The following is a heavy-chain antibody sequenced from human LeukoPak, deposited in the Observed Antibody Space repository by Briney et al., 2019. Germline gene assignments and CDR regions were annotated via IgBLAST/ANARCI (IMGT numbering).Heavy chain of an antibody. J-gene: IGHJ3*02. CDR3: ARRRFSYGDNDAFDI. CDR2: IYYSGGT. CDR1: RGSLSSYH. V-gene: IGHV4-59*08. Sequence: SETLSLTCTISRGSLSSYHWSWIRQSPGKGPEWIGYIYYSGGTNYNPSLESRVTISVDRSTNQFSLKVRSVTAADTAVYYCARRRFSYGDNDAFDIWGQGTMVTVSS. D-gene: IGHD5-18*01.